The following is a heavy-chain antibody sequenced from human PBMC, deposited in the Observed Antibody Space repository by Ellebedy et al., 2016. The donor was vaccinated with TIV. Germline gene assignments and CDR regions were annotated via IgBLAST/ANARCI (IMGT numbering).Heavy chain of an antibody. Sequence: GGSLRLSCAASGFSFGSYWMLWVRQPPGKGLEWVSRIKADGGSTTYADFVRGRFTISRDNSKNTLYLQMNSLGVEDTAVYHCARDPGIAEPGTVPPNIAFDLWGQGALVTVSS. CDR3: ARDPGIAEPGTVPPNIAFDL. V-gene: IGHV3-74*01. CDR1: GFSFGSYW. CDR2: IKADGGST. D-gene: IGHD6-19*01. J-gene: IGHJ4*02.